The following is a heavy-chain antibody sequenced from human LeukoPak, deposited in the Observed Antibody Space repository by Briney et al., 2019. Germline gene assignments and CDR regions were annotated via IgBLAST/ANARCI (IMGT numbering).Heavy chain of an antibody. CDR3: ARVPTVSSWSKGWFDP. V-gene: IGHV1-8*01. CDR1: GYTFTSYD. D-gene: IGHD6-13*01. Sequence: GASVKVSCKASGYTFTSYDINWVRQATGQGLERMGWMNPNSGNTGYAQKFQGRVTMTRNTSISTAYMELSSLRSEDTAVYYCARVPTVSSWSKGWFDPWGQGTLVTVSS. J-gene: IGHJ5*02. CDR2: MNPNSGNT.